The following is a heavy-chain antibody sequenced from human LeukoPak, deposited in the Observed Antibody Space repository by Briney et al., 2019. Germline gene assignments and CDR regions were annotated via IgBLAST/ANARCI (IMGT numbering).Heavy chain of an antibody. CDR3: SARHSSRSPRAY. CDR1: GLTFTDFW. CDR2: IKPDGSEK. J-gene: IGHJ4*02. Sequence: GGSLRLSCAASGLTFTDFWMNWVRLAPGRGLEWVANIKPDGSEKYYVDSVKGRFAISRDNAKNQVYLEMNSLTAEDTGVYCCSARHSSRSPRAYWGQGTLVSVSS. V-gene: IGHV3-7*01. D-gene: IGHD2-2*01.